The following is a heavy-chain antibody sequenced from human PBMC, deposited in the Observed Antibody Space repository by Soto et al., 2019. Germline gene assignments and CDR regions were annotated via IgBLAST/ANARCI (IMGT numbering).Heavy chain of an antibody. CDR3: ARDHSLWFGELLYYFDY. CDR1: GYTFTSYY. D-gene: IGHD3-10*01. J-gene: IGHJ4*02. V-gene: IGHV1-46*01. Sequence: ASVKVSCRASGYTFTSYYMHWVRQAPGQGLEWMGIINPSGGSTSYAQKFQGRVTMTRDTSTSTVYMELSSLRSEDTAVYYCARDHSLWFGELLYYFDYFGQRTLVAFCS. CDR2: INPSGGST.